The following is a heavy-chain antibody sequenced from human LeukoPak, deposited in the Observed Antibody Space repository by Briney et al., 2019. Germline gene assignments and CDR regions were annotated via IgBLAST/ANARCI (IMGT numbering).Heavy chain of an antibody. CDR3: ARDYYDSSGYYVVDY. J-gene: IGHJ4*02. CDR2: INPNSGGT. CDR1: GYAFTGYY. Sequence: ASVTVSCKASGYAFTGYYMHWVRQAPGQGLAWMGWINPNSGGTNYAQKFQGRVTMTRDTSISTAYMELSRLRSDDTAVYYCARDYYDSSGYYVVDYWGQGTLVTVSS. D-gene: IGHD3-22*01. V-gene: IGHV1-2*02.